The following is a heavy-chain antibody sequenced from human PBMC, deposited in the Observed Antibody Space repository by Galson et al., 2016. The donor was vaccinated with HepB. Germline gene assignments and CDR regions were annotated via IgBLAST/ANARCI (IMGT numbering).Heavy chain of an antibody. CDR1: GFTFSSYS. D-gene: IGHD5-12*01. CDR3: ARDPSSGIGNWFDP. Sequence: SLRLSCAASGFTFSSYSMNWVRQAPGKGLEWVSSISSSSSSKYYADSVKGRFTIPRDNAKNALYLQMNSLRAEDTAVYYCARDPSSGIGNWFDPWGQGTLVTVSS. V-gene: IGHV3-21*01. CDR2: ISSSSSSK. J-gene: IGHJ5*02.